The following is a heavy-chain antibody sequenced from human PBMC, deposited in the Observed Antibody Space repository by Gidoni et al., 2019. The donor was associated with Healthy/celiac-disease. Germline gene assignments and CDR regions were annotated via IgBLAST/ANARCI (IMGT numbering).Heavy chain of an antibody. Sequence: QVQLQQWGAGLLKPSDTLSLTCAVYGGSFRGYYWSWIRQPPGKGLEWIGEINHSGSNNYNPSLKSRVTISVDTSKNQFSLKLSSVTAADTAVYYCAKPNYDFWGDYYGMDVWGQGTTVTVSS. V-gene: IGHV4-34*01. D-gene: IGHD3-3*01. CDR1: GGSFRGYY. CDR3: AKPNYDFWGDYYGMDV. J-gene: IGHJ6*02. CDR2: INHSGSN.